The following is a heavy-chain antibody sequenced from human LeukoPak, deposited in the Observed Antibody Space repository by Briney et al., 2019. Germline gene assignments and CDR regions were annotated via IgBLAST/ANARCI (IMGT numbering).Heavy chain of an antibody. CDR2: INHSGST. D-gene: IGHD6-13*01. CDR3: ASRPADSTWYGVFDY. CDR1: GGSFSNYY. Sequence: PSETLSLTCAVYGGSFSNYYWSWIRQPPGKGLEWIGEINHSGSTNYNPSPKSRVTMSLDTSRDQFSLRLTSVTAADTAIYYCASRPADSTWYGVFDYWSQGTLVTVSS. V-gene: IGHV4-34*01. J-gene: IGHJ4*02.